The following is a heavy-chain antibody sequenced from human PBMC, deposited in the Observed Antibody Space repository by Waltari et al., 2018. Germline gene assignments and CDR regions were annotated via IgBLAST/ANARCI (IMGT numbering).Heavy chain of an antibody. Sequence: QVQLVQSGAEVKKPGASVKVSCKASGYTFTSYGISWVRQAPGQGLEWMGWISAYNGNTNYAQKLQGRVTMTTETSTRTADRELRSLRSDESAVYYCARERKGGSSYFDYWGQGTLVTVSS. CDR3: ARERKGGSSYFDY. J-gene: IGHJ4*02. D-gene: IGHD6-6*01. V-gene: IGHV1-18*01. CDR1: GYTFTSYG. CDR2: ISAYNGNT.